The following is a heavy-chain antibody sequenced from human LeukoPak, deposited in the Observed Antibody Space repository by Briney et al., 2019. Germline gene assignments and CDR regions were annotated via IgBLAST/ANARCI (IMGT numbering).Heavy chain of an antibody. CDR2: ISYDGSNK. V-gene: IGHV3-30-3*01. Sequence: GGSLRLFCAASGFTFSSYAMHGAREAPGKGLEWGAVISYDGSNKYYADYVKGRFTISRDNSKNTLYLQMNSLRAEDTAVYYCARASIAVAGYFDYWGQGTLVTVSS. J-gene: IGHJ4*02. CDR3: ARASIAVAGYFDY. D-gene: IGHD6-19*01. CDR1: GFTFSSYA.